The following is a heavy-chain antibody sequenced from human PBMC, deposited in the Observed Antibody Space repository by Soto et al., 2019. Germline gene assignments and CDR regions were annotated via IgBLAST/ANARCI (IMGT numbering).Heavy chain of an antibody. Sequence: EVQLVESGGGLVQPGGSLRFSCAASGFTFSSYGMHWVRQAPGRGLVWVSRINSDGSSTSYADSVKGRFTISRDNAKNTLYLQMNSLRAEDTAVYYCARGATSGSLDYWGQGTLVTVSS. V-gene: IGHV3-74*01. CDR3: ARGATSGSLDY. CDR2: INSDGSST. J-gene: IGHJ4*02. CDR1: GFTFSSYG. D-gene: IGHD6-13*01.